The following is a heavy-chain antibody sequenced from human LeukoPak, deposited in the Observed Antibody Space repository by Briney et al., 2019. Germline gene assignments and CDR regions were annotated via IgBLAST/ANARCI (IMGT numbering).Heavy chain of an antibody. CDR3: ARLISPSYYFDY. CDR1: GGSFSGYY. V-gene: IGHV4-34*01. CDR2: INHSGST. J-gene: IGHJ4*02. D-gene: IGHD2-8*01. Sequence: SETLSLTCAVYGGSFSGYYWSWIRQPPGKGLEWIGEINHSGSTNYNPSLKSRVTISVDTSKNQFSLKLSSVTAADTAVYYCARLISPSYYFDYWGQGTLVTVSS.